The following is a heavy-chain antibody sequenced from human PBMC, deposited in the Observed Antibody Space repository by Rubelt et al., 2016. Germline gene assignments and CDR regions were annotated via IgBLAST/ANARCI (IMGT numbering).Heavy chain of an antibody. Sequence: QVQLVESGGGVVQPGRSLRLSCAASGFTFSSYGMHWVRQAPGKGLEWVAVIWYDGSNKYYADSVKGRFTISRDNSKNTLYLQMNSLRAEDTAVYYCARDRAGSSSWYPVFGAFDIWGQGTWSPSLQ. J-gene: IGHJ3*02. CDR3: ARDRAGSSSWYPVFGAFDI. CDR1: GFTFSSYG. D-gene: IGHD6-13*01. V-gene: IGHV3-33*01. CDR2: IWYDGSNK.